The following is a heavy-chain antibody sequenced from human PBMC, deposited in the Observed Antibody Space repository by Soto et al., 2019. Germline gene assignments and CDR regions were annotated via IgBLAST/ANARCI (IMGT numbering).Heavy chain of an antibody. CDR3: ARPFRFLEWSDAFDI. CDR2: INPNSGGT. J-gene: IGHJ3*02. D-gene: IGHD3-3*01. CDR1: GYTFTGYY. Sequence: GASVEVSCKASGYTFTGYYMHWVRQAPGQGLEWMGWINPNSGGTNYAQKFQGRVTMTRDTSISTAYMELSRLRSDDTAVYYCARPFRFLEWSDAFDIWGQGTMVTVSS. V-gene: IGHV1-2*02.